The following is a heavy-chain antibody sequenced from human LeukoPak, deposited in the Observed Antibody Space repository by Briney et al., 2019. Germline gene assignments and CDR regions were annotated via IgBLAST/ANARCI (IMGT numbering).Heavy chain of an antibody. CDR1: GGSISSYY. Sequence: PSETLSLTCTVSGGSISSYYWSWIRQPPGKGLEWIGHIYYSGSTNYNPSLKSRVTISVDTSKNQFSLKLSSVTAADTAVYYCARGALRTGRYWYFDLWGRGTLVTVSS. CDR3: ARGALRTGRYWYFDL. CDR2: IYYSGST. D-gene: IGHD3-10*01. V-gene: IGHV4-59*01. J-gene: IGHJ2*01.